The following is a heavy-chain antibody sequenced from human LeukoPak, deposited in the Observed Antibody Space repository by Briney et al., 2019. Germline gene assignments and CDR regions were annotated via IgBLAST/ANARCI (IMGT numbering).Heavy chain of an antibody. CDR1: GYTFTSYD. Sequence: ASVKVSCKASGYTFTSYDINWVRQATGQGLEWMGWMNPNSGNTGYAQKFQGRVTMTRNTSISTAYMELSSLRSEDTAVYYCASARRYDYGDPQDPFFGYWGQGTLVTVSS. V-gene: IGHV1-8*01. CDR3: ASARRYDYGDPQDPFFGY. D-gene: IGHD4-17*01. CDR2: MNPNSGNT. J-gene: IGHJ4*02.